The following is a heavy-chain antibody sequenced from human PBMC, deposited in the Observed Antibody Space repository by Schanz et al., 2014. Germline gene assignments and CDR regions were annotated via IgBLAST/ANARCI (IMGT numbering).Heavy chain of an antibody. CDR1: GFTFSSYW. CDR2: IKQDGSEK. Sequence: EVQLVESGGGLVQPGGSLRLSCAASGFTFSSYWMSWVRQAPGEGLEWVDNIKQDGSEKYYVDSVKGRFTISRDNAKNSLYLQMNSLRTEDTAVYYCAGGPRGGYIEYWGQGTLVIVSS. V-gene: IGHV3-7*01. J-gene: IGHJ4*02. D-gene: IGHD3-16*01. CDR3: AGGPRGGYIEY.